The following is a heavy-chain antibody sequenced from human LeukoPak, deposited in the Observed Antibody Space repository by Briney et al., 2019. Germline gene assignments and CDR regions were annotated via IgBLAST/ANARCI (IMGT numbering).Heavy chain of an antibody. CDR1: GYTFTSYD. CDR2: IDPSGGST. J-gene: IGHJ4*02. V-gene: IGHV1-46*01. D-gene: IGHD3-22*01. Sequence: ASVKVSCKASGYTFTSYDINWVRQAPGQGLEWMGIIDPSGGSTSYAQKFQGRVTMTRDTSTSTVYMELSSLRSEDTAVYYCARDRVTYYYDSSGLRPVLFDYWGQGTLVTVSS. CDR3: ARDRVTYYYDSSGLRPVLFDY.